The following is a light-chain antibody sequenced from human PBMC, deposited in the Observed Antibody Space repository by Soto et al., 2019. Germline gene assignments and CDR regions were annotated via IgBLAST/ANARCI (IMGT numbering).Light chain of an antibody. J-gene: IGKJ1*01. Sequence: IGMTQSPATLSVSPGARATLSCRASQSVSSNLAWYQQKPGQAPRLLIYSASTRATGIPARFSGSGSGTEFTLTISSLQSEDFAVYYCQQYNNWPRTFGQGTKVDI. CDR3: QQYNNWPRT. V-gene: IGKV3-15*01. CDR2: SAS. CDR1: QSVSSN.